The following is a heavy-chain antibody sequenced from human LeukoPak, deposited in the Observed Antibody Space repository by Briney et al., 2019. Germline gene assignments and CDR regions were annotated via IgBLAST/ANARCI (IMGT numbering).Heavy chain of an antibody. Sequence: GGSLRLSCAASGFTFNTYWMHWVRQAPGKGLVWVSRIKSDGSSPAYADSVRGRFTISRDNAKKTLYLQMNSLRADDTAMYYCAALDHGHDFWGQGTLVTVSS. CDR1: GFTFNTYW. CDR3: AALDHGHDF. CDR2: IKSDGSSP. V-gene: IGHV3-74*01. J-gene: IGHJ4*02.